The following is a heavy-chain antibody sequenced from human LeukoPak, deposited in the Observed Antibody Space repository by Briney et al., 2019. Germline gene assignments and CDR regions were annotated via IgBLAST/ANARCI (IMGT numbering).Heavy chain of an antibody. CDR2: ISYDGSNK. J-gene: IGHJ4*02. V-gene: IGHV3-30*04. Sequence: GGSLRLSCAASGFTFSSYAMSWVRQAPGKGLEWVAVISYDGSNKYYADSVKGRFTISRDNSKNTLYLQMNSLRAEDTAVYYCAGGTHYYDSSGYYSYFDYWGQGTLVTVSS. CDR3: AGGTHYYDSSGYYSYFDY. CDR1: GFTFSSYA. D-gene: IGHD3-22*01.